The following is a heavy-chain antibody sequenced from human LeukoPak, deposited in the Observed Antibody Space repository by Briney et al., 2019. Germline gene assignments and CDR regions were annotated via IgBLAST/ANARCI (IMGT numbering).Heavy chain of an antibody. Sequence: SVKVSCKASGGTFSSYAISWVRQAPGQGLEWMGGIIPIFGTANYAQKFQGRVTMTRDTSISTAYMELSRLRSDDTAVYYCARVALSKSGYYAYWGQGTLVTVSS. V-gene: IGHV1-69*05. J-gene: IGHJ4*02. D-gene: IGHD3-3*01. CDR1: GGTFSSYA. CDR2: IIPIFGTA. CDR3: ARVALSKSGYYAY.